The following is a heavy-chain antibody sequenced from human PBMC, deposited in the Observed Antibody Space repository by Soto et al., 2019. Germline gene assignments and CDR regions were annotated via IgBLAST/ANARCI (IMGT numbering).Heavy chain of an antibody. CDR1: GFTFSSYS. Sequence: GGSLRLSCAASGFTFSSYSMNWVRQAPGKGLEWVSSISSSSSYIYYADSVKGRFTISRDNAKNSLYLQMNSLRAEDTAVYYCARDRFFSSRWMGAYYYYGMDVWAQGTTVTVSS. CDR3: ARDRFFSSRWMGAYYYYGMDV. D-gene: IGHD6-13*01. CDR2: ISSSSSYI. J-gene: IGHJ6*02. V-gene: IGHV3-21*01.